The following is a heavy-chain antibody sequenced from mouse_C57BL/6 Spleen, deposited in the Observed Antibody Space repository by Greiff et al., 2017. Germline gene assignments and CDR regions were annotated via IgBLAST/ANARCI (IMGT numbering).Heavy chain of an antibody. D-gene: IGHD2-4*01. J-gene: IGHJ4*01. CDR2: ISYDGSN. CDR1: GYSITSGYY. CDR3: AREDYDDAMDY. V-gene: IGHV3-6*01. Sequence: DVQLQESGPGLVKPSQSLSLTCSVTGYSITSGYYWNWIRQFPGNKLEWMGYISYDGSNNYNPSLKNRISITRDTSKNQFFLKLNSVTTEDTATYYCAREDYDDAMDYWGQGTSVTVSS.